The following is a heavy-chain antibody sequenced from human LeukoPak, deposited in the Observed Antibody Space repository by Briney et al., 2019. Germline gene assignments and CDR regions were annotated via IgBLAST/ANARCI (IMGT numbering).Heavy chain of an antibody. V-gene: IGHV1-2*02. D-gene: IGHD6-19*01. CDR1: GGTFSNYA. CDR2: INPNSGGT. CDR3: ARGYSSGWYPDKYYFDY. J-gene: IGHJ4*02. Sequence: ASVKVSCKASGGTFSNYAISWVRQAPGQGLEWMGWINPNSGGTNYAQKFQGRVTMTRDTSISTAYMELSRLRSDDTAVYYCARGYSSGWYPDKYYFDYWGQGTLVTVSS.